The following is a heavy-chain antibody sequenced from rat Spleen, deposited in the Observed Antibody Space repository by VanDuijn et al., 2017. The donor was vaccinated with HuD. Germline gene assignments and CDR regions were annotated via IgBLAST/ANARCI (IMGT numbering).Heavy chain of an antibody. CDR1: GFSLTNFG. CDR3: ARDVDGYYHVFDY. CDR2: MWTDGDT. Sequence: QVQLKESGPGLVQPSQTLSLTCTVSGFSLTNFGVSWVRQPPGKGLEWMGIMWTDGDTSYNSALKSRLSISRDTSKSQLFLKMSSLQTEDTATYYCARDVDGYYHVFDYWGQGVMVTVSS. V-gene: IGHV2-32*01. J-gene: IGHJ2*01. D-gene: IGHD1-12*03.